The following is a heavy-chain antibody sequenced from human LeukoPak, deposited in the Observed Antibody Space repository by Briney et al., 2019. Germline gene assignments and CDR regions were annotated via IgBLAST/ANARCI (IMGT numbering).Heavy chain of an antibody. V-gene: IGHV3-49*04. J-gene: IGHJ6*03. CDR3: TRDWDVVVPAAMGYYYYYMDV. D-gene: IGHD2-2*01. Sequence: SGGSLRLSCTASGFTFGDYAMSWVRQAPGKGLEWVGFIRSKAYGGTTEYAASVKGRFTISRDDSKSIAYLQMNSLKTEDTAVYYCTRDWDVVVPAAMGYYYYYMDVWGKGTTVTVSS. CDR2: IRSKAYGGTT. CDR1: GFTFGDYA.